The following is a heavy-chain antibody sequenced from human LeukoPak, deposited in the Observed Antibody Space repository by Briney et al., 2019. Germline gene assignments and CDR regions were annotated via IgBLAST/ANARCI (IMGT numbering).Heavy chain of an antibody. D-gene: IGHD1-14*01. CDR1: GGSLNNYY. J-gene: IGHJ3*02. Sequence: SETLSLTCTVSGGSLNNYYWTWIRQPPGKGLEWIGYISYSGSANYNPSLKSRLTISVGSSKNRFSLRLRSVTAADTAVYYCARGLNNRKSGRRFDVFEIWGQGTMVTVSS. CDR2: ISYSGSA. CDR3: ARGLNNRKSGRRFDVFEI. V-gene: IGHV4-59*01.